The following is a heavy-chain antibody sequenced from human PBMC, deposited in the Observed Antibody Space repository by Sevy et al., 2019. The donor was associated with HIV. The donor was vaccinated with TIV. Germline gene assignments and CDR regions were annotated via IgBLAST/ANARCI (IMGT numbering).Heavy chain of an antibody. CDR1: GGSISSGDYY. D-gene: IGHD3-22*01. J-gene: IGHJ3*02. CDR3: ARDYYDSSVGHAFDI. Sequence: SETLSLTCTVSGGSISSGDYYWSWIRQPPGKGLEWIGYIYYSGSTYYNPSLKSRVTISVDTSKNQFSLKLSSVTAADTAVYYCARDYYDSSVGHAFDIWGQGTMVTVSS. CDR2: IYYSGST. V-gene: IGHV4-30-4*01.